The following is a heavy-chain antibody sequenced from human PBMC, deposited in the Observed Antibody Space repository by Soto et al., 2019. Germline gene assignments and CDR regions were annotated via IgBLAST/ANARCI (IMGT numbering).Heavy chain of an antibody. J-gene: IGHJ4*02. CDR1: GGSISSGDYY. CDR2: IDYSGST. Sequence: QVQLQESGPGLVQPSQTLSLTCTVSGGSISSGDYYWSWIRQPPGKGLEWIGYIDYSGSTYYNPSLKTRVTLSVDTSNKQFTLKLSSVTAADTAVYYCARDSVLGSTPFVYWGQGTLVTVSS. CDR3: ARDSVLGSTPFVY. D-gene: IGHD1-26*01. V-gene: IGHV4-30-4*01.